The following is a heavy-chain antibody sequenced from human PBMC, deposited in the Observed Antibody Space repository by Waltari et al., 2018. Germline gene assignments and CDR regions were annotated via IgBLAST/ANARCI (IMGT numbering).Heavy chain of an antibody. V-gene: IGHV1-8*03. CDR1: VYTITSYD. D-gene: IGHD2-21*01. Sequence: QVQLVQSGAEVKKPGASVKVSGKASVYTITSYDTKWVRQTTGPGLEGMGWMNPNSGNTRYAHKFKGRVTITRNTSISTAYMELSSLRSEDTAVYYCARGCGGDCYRYYYYYMDVWGKGTTVTVSS. J-gene: IGHJ6*03. CDR2: MNPNSGNT. CDR3: ARGCGGDCYRYYYYYMDV.